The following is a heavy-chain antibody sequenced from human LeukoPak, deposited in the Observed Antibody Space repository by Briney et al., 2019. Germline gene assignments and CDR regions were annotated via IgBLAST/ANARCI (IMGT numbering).Heavy chain of an antibody. J-gene: IGHJ3*02. CDR1: GVSVSSNLYF. D-gene: IGHD5-12*01. Sequence: PSETLSLTCTVSGVSVSSNLYFWNWIRQPAGKGLEWIGRIYSDGTTHYNPSLSSRVIMSLDLSKNQFPLKLRSATAADTAVYYCVRYRDPYDYLPHTLDIWGQGTKVTVS. V-gene: IGHV4-61*02. CDR2: IYSDGTT. CDR3: VRYRDPYDYLPHTLDI.